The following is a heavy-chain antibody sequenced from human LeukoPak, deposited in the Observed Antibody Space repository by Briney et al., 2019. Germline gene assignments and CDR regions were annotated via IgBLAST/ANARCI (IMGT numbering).Heavy chain of an antibody. CDR1: GFTVSSNY. J-gene: IGHJ5*02. Sequence: PGGSLRLSCAASGFTVSSNYMSWVRQAPGKGLEWVSVIYSGGSTYYADSVKGRFTISRHNSKNTLYLQMNSLRAEDTAVYYCAREYDFWSGSRFDPWGQGTLVSVSS. D-gene: IGHD3-3*01. CDR2: IYSGGST. CDR3: AREYDFWSGSRFDP. V-gene: IGHV3-53*04.